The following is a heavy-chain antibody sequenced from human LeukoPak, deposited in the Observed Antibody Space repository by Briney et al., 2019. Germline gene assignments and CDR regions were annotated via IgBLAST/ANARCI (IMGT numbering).Heavy chain of an antibody. V-gene: IGHV1-69*04. CDR3: ARDEDGYSGYEMDY. CDR2: IIPILGIA. D-gene: IGHD5-12*01. CDR1: GGTFSSYA. Sequence: ASVKVSCKASGGTFSSYAISWVRQAPGQGLEWVGRIIPILGIANYAQKFQGRVTITADKSTSTAYMELSSLRSEDTAVYYCARDEDGYSGYEMDYWGQGTLVTVSS. J-gene: IGHJ4*02.